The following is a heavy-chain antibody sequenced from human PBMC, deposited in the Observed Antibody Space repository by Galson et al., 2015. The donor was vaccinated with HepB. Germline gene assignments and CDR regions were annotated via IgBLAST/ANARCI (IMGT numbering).Heavy chain of an antibody. CDR2: IWYDGSYT. CDR1: GFTWNSYA. CDR3: ARGHYYDGSGHYSDAFDI. V-gene: IGHV3-33*01. Sequence: SLRLSCAASGFTWNSYAMHWVRQAPGKGLEWVALIWYDGSYTYYADSVKGRFAISRDNSKNTLYLQMNSLRADDTAVYFCARGHYYDGSGHYSDAFDIWGQGTVVTVSS. J-gene: IGHJ3*02. D-gene: IGHD3-22*01.